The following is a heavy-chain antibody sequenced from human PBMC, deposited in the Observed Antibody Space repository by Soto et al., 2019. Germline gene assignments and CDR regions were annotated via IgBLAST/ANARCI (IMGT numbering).Heavy chain of an antibody. J-gene: IGHJ6*02. CDR2: LIPIYDEP. V-gene: IGHV1-69*06. CDR3: ARVRDPHLDHYGLDV. CDR1: GFTFNVYG. Sequence: QVQLVQSGAEVKNPGSSVKVSCKTSGFTFNVYGIHWVRQAPGQGLEWMGGLIPIYDEPYYAPKFQGRVTISADKSTTTVHLELIILTSDDTAVYFCARVRDPHLDHYGLDVWGQGTTVTV.